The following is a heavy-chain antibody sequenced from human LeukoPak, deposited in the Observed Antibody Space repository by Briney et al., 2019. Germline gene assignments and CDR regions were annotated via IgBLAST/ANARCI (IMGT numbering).Heavy chain of an antibody. Sequence: GGSLRLSCAASGFTFSSYAMSWFRQAPGKGLEWVSAISGSGGSTYYADSVKGRFTISRDNSKNTLYLQMNSLRAEDTAVYYCAKDRLTYYYDSSGYYFFDYWGQGTLVTVSS. V-gene: IGHV3-23*01. CDR2: ISGSGGST. J-gene: IGHJ4*02. CDR1: GFTFSSYA. D-gene: IGHD3-22*01. CDR3: AKDRLTYYYDSSGYYFFDY.